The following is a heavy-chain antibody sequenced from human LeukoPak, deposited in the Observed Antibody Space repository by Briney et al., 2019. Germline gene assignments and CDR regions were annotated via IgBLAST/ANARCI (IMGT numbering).Heavy chain of an antibody. Sequence: SETLSLTCTVSGGSISSYYWSWIRQPAGKGLEWIGRIYNPSLKSRVTMSVDTSKNQFSLRLRSVTAADTAVYYCARQIASAGTAGFGFWGQGALVTVSS. CDR1: GGSISSYY. CDR3: ARQIASAGTAGFGF. D-gene: IGHD6-13*01. V-gene: IGHV4-4*07. J-gene: IGHJ4*02.